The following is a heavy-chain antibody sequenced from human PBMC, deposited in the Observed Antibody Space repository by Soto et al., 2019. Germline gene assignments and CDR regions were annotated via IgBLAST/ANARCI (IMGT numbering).Heavy chain of an antibody. V-gene: IGHV3-64D*06. J-gene: IGHJ4*02. CDR2: ISGSGGNI. CDR3: VKVSGYCTGGSCFSYFDY. CDR1: GFTFSHHS. Sequence: GSLRLSCSGSGFTFSHHSLYWVRQPPGKGLQCVSSISGSGGNIYYAESVKGRFTISRDNSKNTLYLQMTSLSSEDSAVYYCVKVSGYCTGGSCFSYFDYWGQGTPVTVSS. D-gene: IGHD2-15*01.